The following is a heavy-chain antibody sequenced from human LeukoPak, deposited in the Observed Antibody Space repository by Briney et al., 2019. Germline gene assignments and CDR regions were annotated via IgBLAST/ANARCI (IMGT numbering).Heavy chain of an antibody. J-gene: IGHJ4*02. V-gene: IGHV3-21*01. CDR2: ISSSSSYI. CDR3: ASIVVVAAASDY. D-gene: IGHD2-15*01. CDR1: GFTFSSYS. Sequence: PGGSLRLSCAASGFTFSSYSMNWVRQAPGKGLEWGSSISSSSSYIYYADSVKGRFTISRDNAKNSLYLQMNSLRAEDTAVSYCASIVVVAAASDYWGQGTLVTVSS.